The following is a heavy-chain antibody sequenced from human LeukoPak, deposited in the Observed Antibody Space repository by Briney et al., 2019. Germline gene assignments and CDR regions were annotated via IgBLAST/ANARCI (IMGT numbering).Heavy chain of an antibody. J-gene: IGHJ5*02. Sequence: SETLSLTCTVSGGSISSYYWSWIRQPAGKGLEWIGRIYTSGSTNYNPSLKSRVTMSVDTSKNQFSLKLSSVTAADTAVYYRARDTGYCSGGSCYFVDWFDPWGQGTLVTVSS. V-gene: IGHV4-4*07. CDR2: IYTSGST. D-gene: IGHD2-15*01. CDR1: GGSISSYY. CDR3: ARDTGYCSGGSCYFVDWFDP.